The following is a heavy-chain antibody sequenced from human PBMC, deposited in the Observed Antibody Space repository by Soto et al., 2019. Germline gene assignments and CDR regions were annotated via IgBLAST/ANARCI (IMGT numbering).Heavy chain of an antibody. Sequence: VASVKVSCKASGYTFTSYAMHWVRQAPGQRLEWMGWINAGNGNTKYSQKFQGRVTITRDTSASTAYMELSSLRSEDTAVYYCARSQVLRFLEWFPGWFDPWGQGTLVTVSS. D-gene: IGHD3-3*01. CDR2: INAGNGNT. J-gene: IGHJ5*02. CDR3: ARSQVLRFLEWFPGWFDP. CDR1: GYTFTSYA. V-gene: IGHV1-3*01.